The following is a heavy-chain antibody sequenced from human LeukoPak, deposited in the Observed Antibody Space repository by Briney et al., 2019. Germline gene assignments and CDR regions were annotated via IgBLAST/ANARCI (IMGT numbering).Heavy chain of an antibody. CDR3: ARVGGGYSYGPNDY. D-gene: IGHD5-18*01. Sequence: GGSLRLSCAASGFTFSSYSMNWVRQAPGKGLEWVSSISSSSSDIYYEDSVKGRFTISRDNAKNSLYLQMNSLRADDTAVYYCARVGGGYSYGPNDYWGQGTLVTVSS. CDR2: ISSSSSDI. CDR1: GFTFSSYS. V-gene: IGHV3-21*01. J-gene: IGHJ4*02.